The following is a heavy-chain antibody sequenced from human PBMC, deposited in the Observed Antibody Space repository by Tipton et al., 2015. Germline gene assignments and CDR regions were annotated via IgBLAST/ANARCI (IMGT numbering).Heavy chain of an antibody. D-gene: IGHD6-13*01. Sequence: SLRLSCAASGFTFSSYAMHWVRQAPGKGLEWMAVISYDGITEYYADSVKGRLIISRDNSKNTLYLQMNSLRAEDTAIYYCALLRGIAAAVDAFDIWGQGTMVTVSS. V-gene: IGHV3-30*03. CDR1: GFTFSSYA. J-gene: IGHJ3*02. CDR3: ALLRGIAAAVDAFDI. CDR2: ISYDGITE.